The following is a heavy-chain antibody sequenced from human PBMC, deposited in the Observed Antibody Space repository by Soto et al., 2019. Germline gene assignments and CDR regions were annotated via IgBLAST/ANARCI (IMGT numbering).Heavy chain of an antibody. CDR3: ARGRDSGYDSSFFDY. Sequence: ASVKVSCKASGYTFTGYYMHWVRQAPGRGLEWMGWINPNSGGTNYAQKFQGWVTMTRDTSISTAYMELSRLRSDDTAVYYCARGRDSGYDSSFFDYWGQGTLVTVSS. CDR1: GYTFTGYY. CDR2: INPNSGGT. V-gene: IGHV1-2*04. J-gene: IGHJ4*02. D-gene: IGHD5-12*01.